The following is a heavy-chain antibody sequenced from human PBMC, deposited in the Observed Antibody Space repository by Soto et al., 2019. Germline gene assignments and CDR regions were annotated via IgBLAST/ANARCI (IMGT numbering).Heavy chain of an antibody. CDR1: GFTFSSYG. Sequence: GGSLRLSCAASGFTFSSYGMHWVRQAPGKGLEWVAVIWYDGSNKYYADSVKGRFTISRDNSKNTLYLQMNSLRAEDTAVYYCARDFTYSSGWYGESDYCGQGTVVTVSS. CDR2: IWYDGSNK. CDR3: ARDFTYSSGWYGESDY. D-gene: IGHD6-19*01. J-gene: IGHJ4*02. V-gene: IGHV3-33*01.